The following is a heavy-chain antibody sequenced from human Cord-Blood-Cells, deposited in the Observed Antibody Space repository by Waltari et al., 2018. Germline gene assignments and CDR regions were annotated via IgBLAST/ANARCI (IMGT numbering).Heavy chain of an antibody. CDR1: GYTFTGYY. CDR3: ARDLYSSSWYNWFDP. J-gene: IGHJ5*02. D-gene: IGHD6-13*01. CDR2: INPNSGGT. V-gene: IGHV1-2*02. Sequence: QVQLVQSGAEVKKPGASVKVSCKASGYTFTGYYMHWVRQAPGQGLEWMGWINPNSGGTNYAQKFQGRVTMTSDTSISTAYMELSRLRSDDTAVYYCARDLYSSSWYNWFDPWGQGTLVTVSS.